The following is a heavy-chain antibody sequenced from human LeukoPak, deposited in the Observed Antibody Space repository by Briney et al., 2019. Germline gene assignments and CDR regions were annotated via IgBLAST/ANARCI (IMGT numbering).Heavy chain of an antibody. V-gene: IGHV3-23*01. CDR3: AKFAGSSGSEGDDY. Sequence: GGSLRLSCAASGFTLSSYGMSWVRQAPGKGLEWVSTFSGDSTYYADSVKGRFTISRDNSKNTLYLQMSSLRAGDTALYYCAKFAGSSGSEGDDYWGQGTLATVSS. J-gene: IGHJ4*02. D-gene: IGHD3-22*01. CDR2: FSGDST. CDR1: GFTLSSYG.